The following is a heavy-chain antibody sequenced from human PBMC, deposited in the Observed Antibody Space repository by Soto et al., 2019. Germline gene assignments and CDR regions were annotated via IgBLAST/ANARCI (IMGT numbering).Heavy chain of an antibody. CDR1: RFKFSTFW. D-gene: IGHD3-10*01. V-gene: IGHV3-74*01. J-gene: IGHJ4*02. CDR3: ASGDFGGPFDY. Sequence: EVHLVESGGGLVQPGGSLRLSCAASRFKFSTFWMSWVRQAPGKGLVWVSRINSDGSSTSNADSVKGRFTISRDNAKNTLYLQMNSLRAEDTAVYYCASGDFGGPFDYWGQGTLVTVSS. CDR2: INSDGSST.